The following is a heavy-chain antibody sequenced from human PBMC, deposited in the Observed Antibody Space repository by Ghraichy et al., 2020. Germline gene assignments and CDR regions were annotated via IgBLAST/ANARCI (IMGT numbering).Heavy chain of an antibody. CDR2: ISGGGIYT. J-gene: IGHJ4*02. Sequence: GGSLRLSCAASGFTFSSSAMSWVRQAPGKGLEWVSSISGGGIYTYYADSVKGRFTISRDNSKNSLFLQMNSLRAEDTAVYYCTKDIGDYVLYYFDYWGQGTLVTVSS. CDR3: TKDIGDYVLYYFDY. CDR1: GFTFSSSA. V-gene: IGHV3-23*01. D-gene: IGHD4-17*01.